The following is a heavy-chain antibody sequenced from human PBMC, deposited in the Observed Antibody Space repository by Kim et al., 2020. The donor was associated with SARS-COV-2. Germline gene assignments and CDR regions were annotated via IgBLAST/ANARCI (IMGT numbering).Heavy chain of an antibody. J-gene: IGHJ6*02. V-gene: IGHV4-59*01. D-gene: IGHD6-13*01. Sequence: SETLSLTCTVSRGSISTYSWNWIRQPPGKGLEWIGYTHYSGSTNYNPSLKSRVTISVDTSKNQLSLKLSSVTAADTAVYYCARGYTSRNYGMDVWGQGTTVTVSS. CDR1: RGSISTYS. CDR3: ARGYTSRNYGMDV. CDR2: THYSGST.